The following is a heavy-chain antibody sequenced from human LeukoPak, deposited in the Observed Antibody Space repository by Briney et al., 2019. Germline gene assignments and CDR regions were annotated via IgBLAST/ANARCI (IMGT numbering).Heavy chain of an antibody. CDR3: AKDLSPGGY. Sequence: GGSLRLSCAASGFTFDDYGMSWVRQAPGRGLEWVSGSNWNSGSTGYADSVKGRFAISRDNSKNTLYLQMNSLRAEDTAVYYCAKDLSPGGYWGQGTLVTVSS. D-gene: IGHD3-16*01. V-gene: IGHV3-20*04. J-gene: IGHJ4*02. CDR1: GFTFDDYG. CDR2: SNWNSGST.